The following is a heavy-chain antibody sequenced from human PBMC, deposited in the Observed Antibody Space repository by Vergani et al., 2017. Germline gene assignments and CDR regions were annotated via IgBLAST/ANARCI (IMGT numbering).Heavy chain of an antibody. J-gene: IGHJ4*02. CDR2: IYSGGST. V-gene: IGHV3-66*02. Sequence: EVQLVESGGGLVQPGGSLRLSCAASGFTVSSNYMSWVRQAPGKGLEWVSVIYSGGSTYYADSVKGRFTISRDNSKNTLYLQMNSLRAEDTAVYYCAREARPYYYDSSGYLDYWGQGTLVTVSS. CDR1: GFTVSSNY. CDR3: AREARPYYYDSSGYLDY. D-gene: IGHD3-22*01.